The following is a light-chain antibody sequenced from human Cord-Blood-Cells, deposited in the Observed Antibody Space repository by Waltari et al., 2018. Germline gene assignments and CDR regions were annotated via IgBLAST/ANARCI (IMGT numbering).Light chain of an antibody. V-gene: IGLV3-1*01. J-gene: IGLJ2*01. CDR2: QDS. Sequence: SYELSQPPSASVSPGQTASIPCSGTKTRYKSACWYQQKPGHSPVLVIYQDSKRPSGIPERFSGSNSGNTATLTISGTQAMDEADYYCQAWDSSTVVFGGGTKLTVL. CDR1: KTRYKS. CDR3: QAWDSSTVV.